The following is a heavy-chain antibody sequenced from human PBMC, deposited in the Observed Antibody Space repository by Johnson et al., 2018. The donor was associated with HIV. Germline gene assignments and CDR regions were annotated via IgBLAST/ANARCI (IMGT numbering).Heavy chain of an antibody. D-gene: IGHD2-15*01. J-gene: IGHJ1*01. Sequence: QVQLVESGGGLVQPGGSLRLSCAASGFTFSSYAMHWVRQAPGKGLEWVAVISYDGSNKYYADSVKGRFTISRDNSKNTLYLQMNSLRAEDTAVYYCTTDHCSGDSCCRGGSWAMWG. V-gene: IGHV3-30-3*01. CDR3: TTDHCSGDSCCRGGSWAM. CDR2: ISYDGSNK. CDR1: GFTFSSYA.